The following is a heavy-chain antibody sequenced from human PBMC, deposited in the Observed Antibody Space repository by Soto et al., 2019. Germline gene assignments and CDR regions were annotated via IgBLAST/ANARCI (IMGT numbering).Heavy chain of an antibody. Sequence: GRSLRLSCAASGFTFSSYGMHWVRQAPGKGLEWVAVIWYDGSNKYYADSVKGRFTISRDNSKNTLYLQMNSLRAEDTAVYYCASLYGDYDYYGMDVWGQGTTVTVS. V-gene: IGHV3-33*01. J-gene: IGHJ6*02. CDR3: ASLYGDYDYYGMDV. CDR1: GFTFSSYG. CDR2: IWYDGSNK. D-gene: IGHD4-17*01.